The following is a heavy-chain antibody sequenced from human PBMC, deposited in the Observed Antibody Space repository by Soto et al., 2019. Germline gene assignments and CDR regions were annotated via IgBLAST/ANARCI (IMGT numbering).Heavy chain of an antibody. CDR2: IWFDGSTK. CDR3: ARVGVDDYLTYFDS. V-gene: IGHV3-33*01. Sequence: QVQLVESGGGVVQPGRSLRLSCAVSGFTFSDYGMFWVRQAPGKGLELVAMIWFDGSTKHYADSVKGRFTISRDNSKNTLYLQMNSLRAEDTAVYYCARVGVDDYLTYFDSWGQGTQVTVSS. D-gene: IGHD4-17*01. CDR1: GFTFSDYG. J-gene: IGHJ4*02.